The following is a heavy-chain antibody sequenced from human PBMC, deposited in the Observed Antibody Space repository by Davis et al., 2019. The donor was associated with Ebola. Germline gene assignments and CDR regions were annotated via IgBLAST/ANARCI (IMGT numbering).Heavy chain of an antibody. CDR2: INPSGGST. CDR3: ARAPRLYDSSGHQDY. V-gene: IGHV1-46*01. CDR1: GYTFTSYY. J-gene: IGHJ4*02. Sequence: AASVKVSCKASGYTFTSYYMHWVRQAPGQGLEWMGIINPSGGSTSYAQKFQGRVTMTRDTSTSTVYMELSSLRSEDTAVYYCARAPRLYDSSGHQDYWGQGTLVTVSS. D-gene: IGHD3-22*01.